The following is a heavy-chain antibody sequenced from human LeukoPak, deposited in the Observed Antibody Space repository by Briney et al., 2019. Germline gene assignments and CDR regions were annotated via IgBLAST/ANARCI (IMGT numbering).Heavy chain of an antibody. V-gene: IGHV5-51*01. D-gene: IGHD1-20*01. CDR3: ARISLLNWNLDY. CDR1: GSLFTSHW. Sequence: PGESLKISCKGSGSLFTSHWIGWVRQMPGKGLEWMGIIYPGDSDTRYSPSFQGQVTISADKSISTAYLQWSSLKASDTAMYYCARISLLNWNLDYWGQGTQVTVSS. J-gene: IGHJ4*02. CDR2: IYPGDSDT.